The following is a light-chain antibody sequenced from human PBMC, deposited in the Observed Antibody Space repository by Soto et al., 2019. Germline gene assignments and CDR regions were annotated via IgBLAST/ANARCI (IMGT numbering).Light chain of an antibody. CDR3: KSYTTSSTYV. CDR1: SSDVGAYNY. V-gene: IGLV2-14*01. CDR2: EVS. J-gene: IGLJ1*01. Sequence: QSALTQPASVSGSPGQSITISCTGTSSDVGAYNYVSWYQQHPGKAPKLMIYEVSNRPSGVSNLFSGSKSGNTASLTISGLQAEDEADYFCKSYTTSSTYVFGPGTKVTVL.